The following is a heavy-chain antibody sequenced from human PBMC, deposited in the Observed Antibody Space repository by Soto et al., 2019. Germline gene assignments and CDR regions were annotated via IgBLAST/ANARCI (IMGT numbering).Heavy chain of an antibody. CDR2: IKSKTDGGTT. CDR1: SVSNAW. V-gene: IGHV3-15*07. CDR3: TTDRYYYDSSGYYYPIEAFDI. J-gene: IGHJ3*02. D-gene: IGHD3-22*01. Sequence: SVSNAWMNWVRQAPGKGLEWVGRIKSKTDGGTTDYAAPVKGRFTISRDDSKNTLYLQMNSLKTEYTAVYYCTTDRYYYDSSGYYYPIEAFDIWGQGTMVTVSS.